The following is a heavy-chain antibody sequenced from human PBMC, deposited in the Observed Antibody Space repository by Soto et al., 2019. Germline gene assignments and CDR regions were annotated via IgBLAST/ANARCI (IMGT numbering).Heavy chain of an antibody. D-gene: IGHD3-22*01. CDR1: GDTFSSYG. V-gene: IGHV3-21*01. J-gene: IGHJ3*01. CDR2: ISSSSSYI. Sequence: GASVKVSCKASGDTFSSYGMPWVRQAPGKGLEWVSSISSSSSYIYYADSVKGRFTISRDNAKNSLYLQMNSLRAEDTAVYYCARVVHFDSSGFGLWGQGTMVTVSS. CDR3: ARVVHFDSSGFGL.